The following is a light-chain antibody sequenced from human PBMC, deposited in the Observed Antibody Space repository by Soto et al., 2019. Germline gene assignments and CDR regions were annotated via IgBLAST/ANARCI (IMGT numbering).Light chain of an antibody. CDR1: TGAVTSGHY. CDR3: LLSYSGARSRV. CDR2: DTS. J-gene: IGLJ2*01. V-gene: IGLV7-46*01. Sequence: QAVVTQEPSLTVSPGGTVTLTYGSSTGAVTSGHYPYWFQQKPGQAPRTLIYDTSNKHSWTPARFSGSLLGGKAALTLSGAQPEDEAEYYCLLSYSGARSRVFGGGTKLTVL.